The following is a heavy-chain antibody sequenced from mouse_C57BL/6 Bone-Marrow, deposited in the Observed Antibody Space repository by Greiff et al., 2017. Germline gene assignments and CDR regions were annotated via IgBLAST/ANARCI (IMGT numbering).Heavy chain of an antibody. CDR2: ISGGGGNT. J-gene: IGHJ3*01. D-gene: IGHD2-3*01. CDR1: GFTFSSYT. CDR3: ARGDGYYETDAFAY. Sequence: EVQLVESGGGLVKPGGSLKLSCAASGFTFSSYTMSWVRQTPEKRLEWVATISGGGGNTYYPDSVKGRFTISRDNAKNTLYLQMSSLRSEDTALYYCARGDGYYETDAFAYWGQGTLVTVSA. V-gene: IGHV5-9*01.